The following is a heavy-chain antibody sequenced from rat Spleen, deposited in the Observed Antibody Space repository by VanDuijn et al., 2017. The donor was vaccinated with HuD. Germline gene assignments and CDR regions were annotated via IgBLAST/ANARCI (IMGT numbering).Heavy chain of an antibody. CDR1: GFSLTDYH. Sequence: QVQLKETGPGLVQPSETLSLTCTVSGFSLTDYHVHWVRQPPGKGLEWMGMMWNDGDTSYDSALKSRLSINRDTSKSQVFLNMSSLQTEDTATYYCVRDGAFDYWGQGVMVTVSS. J-gene: IGHJ2*01. CDR2: MWNDGDT. V-gene: IGHV2-32*01. CDR3: VRDGAFDY.